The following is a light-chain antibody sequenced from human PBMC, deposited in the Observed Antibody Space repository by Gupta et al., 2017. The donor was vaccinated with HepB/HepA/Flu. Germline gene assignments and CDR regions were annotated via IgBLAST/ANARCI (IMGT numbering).Light chain of an antibody. V-gene: IGLV2-14*01. Sequence: QSALTQPAFVSGSPGQSITISCTGTNNDIGDYNYVSWYQQHPGKAPKLLIYDVSNRPSGVSNRFSGSKSGNTASLTISGLQAEDEADYYCSSCTSSITRVFGTGTKVTVL. CDR3: SSCTSSITRV. J-gene: IGLJ1*01. CDR2: DVS. CDR1: NNDIGDYNY.